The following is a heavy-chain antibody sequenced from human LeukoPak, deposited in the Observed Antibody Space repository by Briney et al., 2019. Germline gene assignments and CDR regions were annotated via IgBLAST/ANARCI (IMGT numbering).Heavy chain of an antibody. CDR2: INSDGSST. CDR3: ARVAVTTWDFDY. V-gene: IGHV3-74*01. CDR1: GFTFSSYW. J-gene: IGHJ4*02. Sequence: GGSLRLSCAASGFTFSSYWMHWVRQAPGKGLVWVSRINSDGSSTSHADSVKGRFTISRDNAKYTLCLQMNSLRDEDTAVYYCARVAVTTWDFDYWGQGTLVTVSS. D-gene: IGHD4-11*01.